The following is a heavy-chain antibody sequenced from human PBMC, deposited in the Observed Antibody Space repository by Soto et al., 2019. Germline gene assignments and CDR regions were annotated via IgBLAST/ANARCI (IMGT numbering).Heavy chain of an antibody. CDR2: ISGSDDST. J-gene: IGHJ4*02. Sequence: EVQLLESGGGLVQPGGSLRLSCAASGFTLSSYAMSWVRQAPGKGLEGVSIISGSDDSTYYADSVKGRFTISRDNSKNTPDLQMNCQKAQGRSISSCAHDLLTTGIVVHSWGQGTLVTVSS. CDR1: GFTLSSYA. D-gene: IGHD4-17*01. V-gene: IGHV3-23*01. CDR3: AHDLLTTGIVVHS.